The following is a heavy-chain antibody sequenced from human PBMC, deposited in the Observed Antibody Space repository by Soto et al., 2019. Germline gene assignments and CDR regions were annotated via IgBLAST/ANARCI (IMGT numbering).Heavy chain of an antibody. CDR1: GYTFTSYG. V-gene: IGHV1-18*01. Sequence: ASVKLSCKASGYTFTSYGISLVRQAPGQGLEWMGWISAYNGNTNYAQKLQGRVTMTTDTSTSTAYMELRSLRSDDTAVYYCARDVEQQRLNWLDPWGQGTLVTVSS. CDR3: ARDVEQQRLNWLDP. CDR2: ISAYNGNT. J-gene: IGHJ5*02. D-gene: IGHD6-13*01.